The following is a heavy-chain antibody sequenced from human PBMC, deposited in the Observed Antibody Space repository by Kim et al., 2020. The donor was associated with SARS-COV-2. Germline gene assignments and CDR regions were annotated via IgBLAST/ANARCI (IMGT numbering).Heavy chain of an antibody. CDR1: GFTFSSYA. J-gene: IGHJ6*02. D-gene: IGHD3-10*01. CDR2: ISYDGSNK. CDR3: ASRNTMVRGVHDV. Sequence: GGSLRLSCAASGFTFSSYAMHWVRQAPGKGLEWVAVISYDGSNKNYADSVKGRFTISRDNSKNTLYLQMNSLRAEDTAVYYCASRNTMVRGVHDVWGQGTTVTVSS. V-gene: IGHV3-30-3*01.